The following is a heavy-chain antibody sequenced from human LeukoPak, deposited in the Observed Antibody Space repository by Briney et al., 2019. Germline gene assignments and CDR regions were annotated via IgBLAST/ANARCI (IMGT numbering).Heavy chain of an antibody. CDR1: GFIFSTFG. CDR2: ISHDGNDK. Sequence: GRSLRLSCVASGFIFSTFGMHWVRQAPGKGLEWVAFISHDGNDKYYADSVKGRFAISRDNSHNTLYLQINSLRPEDTAVCYCVKGHLIYRLLDYWGQGTLVTVSS. D-gene: IGHD4-11*01. V-gene: IGHV3-30*18. CDR3: VKGHLIYRLLDY. J-gene: IGHJ4*02.